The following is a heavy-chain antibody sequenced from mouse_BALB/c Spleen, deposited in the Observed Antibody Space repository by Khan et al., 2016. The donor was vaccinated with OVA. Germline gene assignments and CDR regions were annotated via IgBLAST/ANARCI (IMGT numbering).Heavy chain of an antibody. Sequence: EVQLVESGPGLVKPSQSLSLTCTVTGYSITSGYGWNWIRQFPGNKLEWMGYISYSSSTNYNPSLTSRISITRDTSKNQFFLQLNSVTTEDTATYYCARTARIKYWGQGTTLTVSS. CDR3: ARTARIKY. V-gene: IGHV3-2*02. D-gene: IGHD1-2*01. J-gene: IGHJ2*01. CDR2: ISYSSST. CDR1: GYSITSGYG.